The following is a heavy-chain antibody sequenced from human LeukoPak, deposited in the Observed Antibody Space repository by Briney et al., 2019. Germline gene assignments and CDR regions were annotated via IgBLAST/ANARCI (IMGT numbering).Heavy chain of an antibody. CDR1: GFTFGDYA. J-gene: IGHJ6*02. CDR2: IRSKAYGGTT. Sequence: GGSLRLSCTASGFTFGDYAMSWVRQAPGKGLEWVGFIRSKAYGGTTEYAASVKGRFTISRDDSKSIAYLQMNSLKTGDTAVYYCTREGYYDFWSGLIFYGMDVWGQGTTVTVSS. V-gene: IGHV3-49*04. D-gene: IGHD3-3*01. CDR3: TREGYYDFWSGLIFYGMDV.